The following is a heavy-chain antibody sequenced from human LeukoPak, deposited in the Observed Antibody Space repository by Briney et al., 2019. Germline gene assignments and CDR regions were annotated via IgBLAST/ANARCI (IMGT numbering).Heavy chain of an antibody. J-gene: IGHJ4*02. D-gene: IGHD4-17*01. V-gene: IGHV1-69*05. CDR1: GGTFSSYA. CDR3: AREINDYGEG. CDR2: IIPIFGPA. Sequence: SVKVSCKASGGTFSSYAISWVRQAPGQGLEWMGRIIPIFGPANYAQKFQGRVTITTDESTSTAYMELSSLRSEDTAVYYCAREINDYGEGWGQGTLVTVSS.